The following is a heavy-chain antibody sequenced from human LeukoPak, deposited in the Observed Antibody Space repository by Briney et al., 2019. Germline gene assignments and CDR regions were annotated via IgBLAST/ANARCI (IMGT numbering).Heavy chain of an antibody. D-gene: IGHD4-17*01. CDR2: TYYRSKWYN. V-gene: IGHV6-1*01. J-gene: IGHJ6*02. CDR1: GDSVSSNSAA. Sequence: SQTLSLTCAISGDSVSSNSAAWNWIRQSPSRGLEWLGRTYYRSKWYNDYAVSVKSRITINPDASKNQFSLQLKSVTPEDTAVYYCARGWDARPNRRAVTPPDVWGQGTTVTVSS. CDR3: ARGWDARPNRRAVTPPDV.